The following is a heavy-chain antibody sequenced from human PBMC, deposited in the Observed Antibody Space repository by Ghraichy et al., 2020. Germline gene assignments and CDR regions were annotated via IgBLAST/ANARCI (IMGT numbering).Heavy chain of an antibody. D-gene: IGHD3-10*01. Sequence: GGSLRLSCAASGFTFSNYAMHWVRQAPGKRLEYVSAISNNGGSTFYANSLRGRFTISRDNWENTLYLQMGSLRAEDTAVYYCARVACPYNMCANPPSYDVFDIWGQGTMVIVSS. CDR2: ISNNGGST. CDR3: ARVACPYNMCANPPSYDVFDI. CDR1: GFTFSNYA. V-gene: IGHV3-64*01. J-gene: IGHJ3*02.